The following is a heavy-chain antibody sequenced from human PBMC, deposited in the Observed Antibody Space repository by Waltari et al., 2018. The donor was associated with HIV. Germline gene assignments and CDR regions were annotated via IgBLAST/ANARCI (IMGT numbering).Heavy chain of an antibody. Sequence: QVQLQESGPGLVKPSEPLSLTCTVPGGPLSRYYWSWIRQPPGQGLAWIGYIFYSGSTNYNPARKSRVTISVDTSKNQCSLKLSSVTAADTAVYYCARDRYDSSGYNLRGYYYGMDVWGQGTTVTVSS. CDR1: GGPLSRYY. CDR3: ARDRYDSSGYNLRGYYYGMDV. V-gene: IGHV4-59*01. D-gene: IGHD3-22*01. J-gene: IGHJ6*02. CDR2: IFYSGST.